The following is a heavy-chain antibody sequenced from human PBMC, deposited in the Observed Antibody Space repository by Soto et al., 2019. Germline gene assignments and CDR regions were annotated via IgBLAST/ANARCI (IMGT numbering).Heavy chain of an antibody. CDR3: ARHLDCSSTSCYHVDP. J-gene: IGHJ5*02. Sequence: LVTLCLSCTVSGGTVSSFDGDGILQQPGKGLEWIGNIYNSGSTNYNPSLKSRVTISVDTSKNQFSLKLSSVTAADTAVYYCARHLDCSSTSCYHVDPWGQGTLVTVSS. CDR2: IYNSGST. V-gene: IGHV4-59*08. D-gene: IGHD2-2*01. CDR1: GGTVSSFD.